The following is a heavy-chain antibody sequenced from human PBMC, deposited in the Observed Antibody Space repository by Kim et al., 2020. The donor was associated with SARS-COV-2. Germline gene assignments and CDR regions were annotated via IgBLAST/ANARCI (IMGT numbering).Heavy chain of an antibody. CDR3: ARRIADWHAFDI. J-gene: IGHJ3*02. D-gene: IGHD6-13*01. Sequence: YYNPSLKGRVTISVDTSKNQFSLKLSSVTAADTAVYYCARRIADWHAFDIWGQGTMVIVSS. V-gene: IGHV4-39*01.